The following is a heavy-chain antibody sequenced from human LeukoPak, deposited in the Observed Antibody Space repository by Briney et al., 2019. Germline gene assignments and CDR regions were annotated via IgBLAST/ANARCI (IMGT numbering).Heavy chain of an antibody. V-gene: IGHV4-34*01. Sequence: SETLSLTCAVYGGSFSGHYWSWIRQPPGKGLEWIGEINHSGSTNYNPSLKSRVTISVDTSKNQFSLKLSSVTAADTAVYYCARVAKIAVAVIWFDPWGQGTLVTVSS. CDR3: ARVAKIAVAVIWFDP. CDR2: INHSGST. D-gene: IGHD6-19*01. J-gene: IGHJ5*02. CDR1: GGSFSGHY.